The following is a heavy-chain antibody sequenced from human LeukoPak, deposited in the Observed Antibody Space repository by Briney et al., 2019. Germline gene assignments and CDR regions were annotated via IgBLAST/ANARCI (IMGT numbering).Heavy chain of an antibody. CDR3: ATDYGGNSLPWY. CDR2: IFPIFGTA. D-gene: IGHD4-23*01. Sequence: SVKVSCKASGGTFSSYAISWVRQAPGQGLEWMGGIFPIFGTANYAQKFQGRVTITADESTSTAYMELSSLRSEDTAVYYCATDYGGNSLPWYWGQGTLVTVSS. V-gene: IGHV1-69*13. CDR1: GGTFSSYA. J-gene: IGHJ4*02.